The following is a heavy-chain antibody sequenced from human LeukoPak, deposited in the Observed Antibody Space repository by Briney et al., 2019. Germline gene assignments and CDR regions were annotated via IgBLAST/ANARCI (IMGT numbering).Heavy chain of an antibody. V-gene: IGHV1-69*02. CDR2: VVPILGLS. CDR1: GGTFSTNT. J-gene: IGHJ6*03. D-gene: IGHD2/OR15-2a*01. Sequence: SVKVSCKASGGTFSTNTINWVRQAPGQGLEWMGRVVPILGLSKYAQNFQGRVTITADTSTSTAYMELSSLRFEDTAMYCCASGRESSFDYYYYYMDVWGKGTTVTVSS. CDR3: ASGRESSFDYYYYYMDV.